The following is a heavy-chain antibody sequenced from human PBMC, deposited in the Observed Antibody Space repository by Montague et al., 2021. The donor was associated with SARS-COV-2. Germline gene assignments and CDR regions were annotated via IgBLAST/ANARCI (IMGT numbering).Heavy chain of an antibody. D-gene: IGHD3-16*01. CDR3: ARVPRIRFMENYYYYMDV. J-gene: IGHJ6*03. CDR2: ISSSSSYI. CDR1: GFTFSSYS. V-gene: IGHV3-21*01. Sequence: SLRLSCAASGFTFSSYSVNWVRQAPGKGLEWVSSISSSSSYIYYADSVKGRFTISRDNAKNSLYLQMNSLRAEDTAVYYCARVPRIRFMENYYYYMDVWGKGTTVTVSS.